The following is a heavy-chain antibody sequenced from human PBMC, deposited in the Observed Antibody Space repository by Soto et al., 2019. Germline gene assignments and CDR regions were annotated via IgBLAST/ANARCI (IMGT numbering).Heavy chain of an antibody. CDR3: AKDQVAGATLTDWYFDL. CDR1: GFTFSSYA. D-gene: IGHD1-26*01. Sequence: EVQLLESGGGLVQPGGSLRLSCAASGFTFSSYAMSWVRQAPGKGLEWVSAISGSGGSTYYADSVKGRFTISRDNSKNTLYLQMNSLRAEDTAVYYCAKDQVAGATLTDWYFDLWGRGTLVTVSS. V-gene: IGHV3-23*01. J-gene: IGHJ2*01. CDR2: ISGSGGST.